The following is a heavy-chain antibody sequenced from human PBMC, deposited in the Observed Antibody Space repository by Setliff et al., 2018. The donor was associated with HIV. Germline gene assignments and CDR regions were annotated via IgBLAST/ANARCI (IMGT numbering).Heavy chain of an antibody. CDR3: ARDRGSRGFDY. Sequence: ASVKVSCKASGYTFTTYGITWVRQAPGQGLEWMGWISAYNDNTNYAQKLQGRVTMTTDTSTSTAHMELRSLRSDDTAVYYCARDRGSRGFDYWGQGTLVTVSS. CDR2: ISAYNDNT. CDR1: GYTFTTYG. D-gene: IGHD1-26*01. V-gene: IGHV1-18*01. J-gene: IGHJ4*02.